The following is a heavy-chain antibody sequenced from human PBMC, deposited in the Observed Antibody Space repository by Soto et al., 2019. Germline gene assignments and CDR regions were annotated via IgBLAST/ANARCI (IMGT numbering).Heavy chain of an antibody. V-gene: IGHV4-59*01. Sequence: CGGSISSYYWSWIRQPPGKGLEWIGYIYYSGSTNYNPSLKSRVTISADTSKNQFSLKLSSVTAADTAVYYCARELYGSGSYYNEEPLGYWGQGTLVTVSS. CDR3: ARELYGSGSYYNEEPLGY. D-gene: IGHD3-10*01. CDR2: IYYSGST. CDR1: GGSISSYY. J-gene: IGHJ4*02.